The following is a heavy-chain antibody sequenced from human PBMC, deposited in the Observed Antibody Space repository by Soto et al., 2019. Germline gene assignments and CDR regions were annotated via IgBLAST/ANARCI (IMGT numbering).Heavy chain of an antibody. J-gene: IGHJ4*02. V-gene: IGHV3-21*01. Sequence: EVQLVESGGGLVKPGGSLRLSCAASGCTFSSYSMNWVRQAPGKGLEWVSSISSSSSYIYYADSVKGRFTISRDNAKNSLYLQMNSLRAEDTAVYYCARDPISVVPAAQWGQGTLVTVSS. CDR3: ARDPISVVPAAQ. CDR1: GCTFSSYS. D-gene: IGHD2-2*01. CDR2: ISSSSSYI.